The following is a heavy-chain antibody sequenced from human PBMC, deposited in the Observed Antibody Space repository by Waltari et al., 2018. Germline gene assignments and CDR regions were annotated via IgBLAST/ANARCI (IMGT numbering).Heavy chain of an antibody. CDR3: ARDRGRGLYLDS. CDR1: G. J-gene: IGHJ4*02. D-gene: IGHD1-26*01. V-gene: IGHV4-4*02. Sequence: GGKWVRQSRGKGLEWSGQIERSGRTNYNPSLASRVTLSIDTSKKQCALKGTSPTAADTAMYYCARDRGRGLYLDSWGQGTLVSVSP. CDR2: IERSGRT.